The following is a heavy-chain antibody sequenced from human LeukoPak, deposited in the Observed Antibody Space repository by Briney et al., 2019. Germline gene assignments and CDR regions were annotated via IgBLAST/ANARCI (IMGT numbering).Heavy chain of an antibody. CDR1: GYTFTGYY. D-gene: IGHD5-18*01. CDR3: ARGAMAPLPGFQH. J-gene: IGHJ1*01. V-gene: IGHV1-2*02. Sequence: GASVKVSCKASGYTFTGYYMHWVRQAPGQGLEWMGWINPNSGGTNYAQKLQGRVTMTRDTSISTAYMELSRLRSDDTAVYYCARGAMAPLPGFQHWGQGTLVTVSS. CDR2: INPNSGGT.